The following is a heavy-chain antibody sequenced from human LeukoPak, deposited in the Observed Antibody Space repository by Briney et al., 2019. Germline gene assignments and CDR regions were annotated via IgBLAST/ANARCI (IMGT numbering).Heavy chain of an antibody. V-gene: IGHV4-30-4*01. D-gene: IGHD2-15*01. Sequence: PSQTLSLTCTVSGGSISSGGYYWSWIRQPPGKGLEWIGYIYYSGSTYYNPSLKSRVTISVDTSKNQFSLKLSSVTAADTAVYYCASLGYCSGGSCYENFDYWGQGTLVTVSS. CDR3: ASLGYCSGGSCYENFDY. J-gene: IGHJ4*02. CDR1: GGSISSGGYY. CDR2: IYYSGST.